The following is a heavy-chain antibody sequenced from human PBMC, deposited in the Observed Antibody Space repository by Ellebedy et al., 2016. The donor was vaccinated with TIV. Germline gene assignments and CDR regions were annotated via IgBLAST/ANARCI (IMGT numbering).Heavy chain of an antibody. J-gene: IGHJ4*02. CDR3: AKFHGDYHPYYLDF. Sequence: GESLKISCVASGFTFRKYAMSWVRQAPGQGLEWVAAISGSGGVIDYEDSVKGRFTISRDTSRSTLFLQMNSLRAADTAIYYCAKFHGDYHPYYLDFWGQGTLVTVSS. D-gene: IGHD4-17*01. V-gene: IGHV3-23*01. CDR2: ISGSGGVI. CDR1: GFTFRKYA.